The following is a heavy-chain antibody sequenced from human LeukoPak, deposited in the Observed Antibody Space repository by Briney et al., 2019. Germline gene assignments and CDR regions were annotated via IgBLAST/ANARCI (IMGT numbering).Heavy chain of an antibody. V-gene: IGHV1-18*01. CDR3: ARAPRNYGSGSYYNWYYYYYGMDV. J-gene: IGHJ6*02. CDR1: GYTFTSYG. CDR2: ISAYNGNT. D-gene: IGHD3-10*01. Sequence: GASVKVSCKASGYTFTSYGISWVRQAPGQGLEWMGWISAYNGNTNYAQKLQGRVTMTTDTSTSTAYMELRSLRSDDTAVYYCARAPRNYGSGSYYNWYYYYYGMDVWGQGTTVTVSS.